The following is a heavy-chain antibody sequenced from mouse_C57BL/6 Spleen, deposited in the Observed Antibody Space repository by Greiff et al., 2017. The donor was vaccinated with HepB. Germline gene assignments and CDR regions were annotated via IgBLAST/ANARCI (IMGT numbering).Heavy chain of an antibody. CDR1: GYTFTSYW. D-gene: IGHD1-1*01. CDR3: ASPRYGSSLAWFAY. Sequence: VQLQQPGAELVRPGSSVKLSCKASGYTFTSYWMHWVKQRPIQGLEWIGNIDPSDSETHYNQKFKDKATLTVDKSSSTAYMQLSSLTSEDSAVYYCASPRYGSSLAWFAYWGQGTLVTVSA. CDR2: IDPSDSET. V-gene: IGHV1-52*01. J-gene: IGHJ3*01.